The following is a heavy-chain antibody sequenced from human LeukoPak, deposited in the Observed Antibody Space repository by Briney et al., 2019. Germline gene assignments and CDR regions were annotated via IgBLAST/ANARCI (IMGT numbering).Heavy chain of an antibody. CDR3: ARGPPSGSYYRGFSYYYMDV. CDR1: GYKFTTYW. J-gene: IGHJ6*03. CDR2: IYPGDSDT. D-gene: IGHD1-26*01. Sequence: GESLKISCEGSGYKFTTYWIGWVRQMPGKGLEWMGLIYPGDSDTRYSPSFQGQVTISADNSITTAYLQWSSLKASDTAMYYCARGPPSGSYYRGFSYYYMDVWAKGTTVTVSS. V-gene: IGHV5-51*01.